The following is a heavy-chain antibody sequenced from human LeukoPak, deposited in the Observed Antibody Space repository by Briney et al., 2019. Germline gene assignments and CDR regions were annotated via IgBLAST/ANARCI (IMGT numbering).Heavy chain of an antibody. CDR1: GFTFSSYA. V-gene: IGHV3-23*01. D-gene: IGHD3-22*01. J-gene: IGHJ5*02. CDR2: ISGSGGST. CDR3: AKDTSLSAYYYDSSGYYP. Sequence: GGSLRLSCAASGFTFSSYAMSWVRQAPGKGLEWVSAISGSGGSTYYADSVKGRFTISRDNSENTLYLQMNSLRAEDTAVYYCAKDTSLSAYYYDSSGYYPWGQGTLVTVSS.